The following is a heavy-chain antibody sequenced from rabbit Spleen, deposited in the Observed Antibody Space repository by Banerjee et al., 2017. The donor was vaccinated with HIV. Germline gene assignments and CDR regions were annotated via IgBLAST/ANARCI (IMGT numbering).Heavy chain of an antibody. Sequence: QEHLKEFGGGLVQPEGSLTLTCTASGFAFNSVYDMCWVRQAPGKGLEWIGYIYSTIYYTYYATWAKGRFTISKSTSLNTVTLQMTSLTAADTATYFCTRNLDLWGPGTLVTVS. V-gene: IGHV1S43*01. J-gene: IGHJ4*01. D-gene: IGHD5-1*01. CDR1: GFAFNSVYD. CDR2: IYSTIYYT. CDR3: TRNLDL.